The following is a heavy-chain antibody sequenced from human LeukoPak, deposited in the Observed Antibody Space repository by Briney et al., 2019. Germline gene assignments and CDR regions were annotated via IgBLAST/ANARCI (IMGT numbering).Heavy chain of an antibody. D-gene: IGHD1-7*01. CDR2: ISYDGCNK. V-gene: IGHV3-30-3*01. CDR1: VFTFSSYA. CDR3: ARKDGGTTDYYYAMDV. Sequence: HPGRSLRLPCAASVFTFSSYAMHWVRQAPGEGLEGVAVISYDGCNKYYADSVKGRFTISRDNSKNTLYLQMNSLRAEDKSVYHCARKDGGTTDYYYAMDVWGQETTVTVSS. J-gene: IGHJ6*02.